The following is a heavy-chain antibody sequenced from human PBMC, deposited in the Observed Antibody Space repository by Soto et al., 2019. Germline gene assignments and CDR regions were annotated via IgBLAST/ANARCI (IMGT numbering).Heavy chain of an antibody. D-gene: IGHD1-26*01. CDR3: ARDLAKGGGSAGFDY. CDR2: INPKSGGT. Sequence: QVQLVQSGAEVKKPGASVNVSCKASGYTFTVYYMHWVRQAPGQGLEWMGWINPKSGGTMYPQKFQGRVTRTWDTSISTASMALPRLRSDDTALYYCARDLAKGGGSAGFDYWGQGPLVTVSS. V-gene: IGHV1-2*02. J-gene: IGHJ4*02. CDR1: GYTFTVYY.